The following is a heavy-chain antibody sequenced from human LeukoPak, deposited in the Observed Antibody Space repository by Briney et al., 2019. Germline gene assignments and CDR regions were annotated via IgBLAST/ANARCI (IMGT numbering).Heavy chain of an antibody. CDR2: IYYSGST. D-gene: IGHD5-12*01. CDR3: ARRGDYSGYDFFDY. Sequence: SETLSLTCTVSGGSISSGGCYWSWIRQHPGKGLEWIGYIYYSGSTYYNPSLKSRVTISVDTSKNQFSLKLSSVTAADTAVYYCARRGDYSGYDFFDYWGQGTLVTVSS. CDR1: GGSISSGGCY. V-gene: IGHV4-31*03. J-gene: IGHJ4*02.